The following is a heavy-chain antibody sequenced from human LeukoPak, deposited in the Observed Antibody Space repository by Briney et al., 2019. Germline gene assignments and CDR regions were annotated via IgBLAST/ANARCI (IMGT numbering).Heavy chain of an antibody. D-gene: IGHD3-3*01. CDR2: ISGSGGST. V-gene: IGHV3-23*01. CDR1: GFTFSSYA. CDR3: AKPMGPADFWSGYYAHYYFDY. Sequence: PGGSLRLSCAASGFTFSSYAMSWVRQAPGKGLEWVSAISGSGGSTYYADSVKGRFTISRDNSKNTLYLQMNSLRAEDTAVYYCAKPMGPADFWSGYYAHYYFDYWGQGTLVTVSS. J-gene: IGHJ4*02.